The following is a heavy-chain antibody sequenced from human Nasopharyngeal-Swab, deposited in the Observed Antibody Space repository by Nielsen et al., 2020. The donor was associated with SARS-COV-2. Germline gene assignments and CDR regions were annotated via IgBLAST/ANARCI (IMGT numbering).Heavy chain of an antibody. D-gene: IGHD6-6*01. V-gene: IGHV4-59*13. CDR1: GGTISSYY. CDR2: IYYSGST. CDR3: ARESSRYYYYYGMDV. Sequence: SETLSLTCTVSGGTISSYYWSWIRQLPGKGLEWIGYIYYSGSTNYNPSLKSRVTISVDTSKNQFSLKLSSVTAADTAVYYCARESSRYYYYYGMDVWGQGTTVTVSS. J-gene: IGHJ6*02.